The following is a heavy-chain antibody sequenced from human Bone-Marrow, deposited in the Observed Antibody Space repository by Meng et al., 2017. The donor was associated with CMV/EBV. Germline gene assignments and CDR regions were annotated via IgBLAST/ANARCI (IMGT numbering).Heavy chain of an antibody. V-gene: IGHV1-2*02. CDR1: GGTFSSYA. CDR2: INPSTGGT. CDR3: ARDVSLAGADLDF. D-gene: IGHD6-19*01. Sequence: ASVKVSCKASGGTFSSYAISWVRQAPGQGLDWMGWINPSTGGTRFAPKFQARVTMTRDTSISTVYIALSGLTSDDTAFYYCARDVSLAGADLDFWGQGTLVTVSS. J-gene: IGHJ4*02.